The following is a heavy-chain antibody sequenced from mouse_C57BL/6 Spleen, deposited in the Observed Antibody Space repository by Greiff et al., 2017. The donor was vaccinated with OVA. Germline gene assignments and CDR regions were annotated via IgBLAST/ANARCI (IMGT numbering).Heavy chain of an antibody. CDR2: IYPGSGNT. V-gene: IGHV1-76*01. D-gene: IGHD4-1*01. CDR1: GYTFTDYY. CDR3: ARNWVYYFDY. Sequence: QVQLKESGAELVRPGASVKLSCKASGYTFTDYYINWVKQRPGQGLEWIARIYPGSGNTYYNEKFKGKATLTAEKSSSTAYMQLSSLTSEDSAVYFCARNWVYYFDYWGQGTTLTVSS. J-gene: IGHJ2*01.